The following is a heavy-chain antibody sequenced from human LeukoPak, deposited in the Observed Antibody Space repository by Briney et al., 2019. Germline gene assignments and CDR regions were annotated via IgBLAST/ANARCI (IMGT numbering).Heavy chain of an antibody. V-gene: IGHV3-23*01. CDR3: AKEGSECSSTKCYGVEY. Sequence: GGSLRLSCAASGFTFSTYAMSWVRQAPGKGLEWVSVISGSGGSTYYADSVKGRFTISRDNSKKTLYLQMNSLRAEDTAVYYCAKEGSECSSTKCYGVEYWGQGTLVTV. J-gene: IGHJ4*02. CDR2: ISGSGGST. D-gene: IGHD2-2*01. CDR1: GFTFSTYA.